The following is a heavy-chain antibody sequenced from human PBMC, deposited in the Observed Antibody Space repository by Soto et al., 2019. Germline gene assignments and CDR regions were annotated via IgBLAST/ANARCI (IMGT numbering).Heavy chain of an antibody. CDR2: IWYDGSNK. CDR3: ASGTYFFDS. Sequence: QVPLMESGGDVVQPGRSLRLSCAASGFTFSTYGMHWARQAPGKGLEWVAAIWYDGSNKYYTDSVKGRFTISRDNSKNTLYLEMNSLRAEDTAVYYCASGTYFFDSTGQGTLVTVSS. D-gene: IGHD1-26*01. V-gene: IGHV3-33*01. J-gene: IGHJ4*02. CDR1: GFTFSTYG.